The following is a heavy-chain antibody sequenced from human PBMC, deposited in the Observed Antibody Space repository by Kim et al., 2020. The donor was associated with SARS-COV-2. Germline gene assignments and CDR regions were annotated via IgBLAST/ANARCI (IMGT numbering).Heavy chain of an antibody. D-gene: IGHD5-18*01. CDR1: GDSISTTTYY. V-gene: IGHV4-39*07. Sequence: SETLSLTCTVSGDSISTTTYYWGWIRQPPGKGLEWIGNIYYTGSTFYNPSLKIRVTISLDTSKTQFSLKLSSVTAAGTAVYYCARAHRSMDTWFDPWGLGTLVTVSS. CDR3: ARAHRSMDTWFDP. CDR2: IYYTGST. J-gene: IGHJ5*02.